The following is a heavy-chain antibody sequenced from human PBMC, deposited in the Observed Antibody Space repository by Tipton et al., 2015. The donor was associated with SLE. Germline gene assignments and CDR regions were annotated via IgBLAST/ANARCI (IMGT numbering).Heavy chain of an antibody. CDR1: GGSIRTYY. D-gene: IGHD2-2*03. Sequence: TLSLTCTVSGGSIRTYYWSWIRQPAGKGLEWIGRIYNSGSTNYNPSLKSRITMSVDTSKNQISLRLTSVTAADTAVYYCARDSGYCTSASRQPEAAKGYGMDVWGQGTTVTVSS. V-gene: IGHV4-4*07. J-gene: IGHJ6*02. CDR3: ARDSGYCTSASRQPEAAKGYGMDV. CDR2: IYNSGST.